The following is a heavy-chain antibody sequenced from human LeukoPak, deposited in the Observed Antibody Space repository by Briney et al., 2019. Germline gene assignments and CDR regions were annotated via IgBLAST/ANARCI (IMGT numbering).Heavy chain of an antibody. CDR3: ARDRGATDAFDI. V-gene: IGHV1-18*01. CDR2: ISAYNGNT. D-gene: IGHD2-15*01. CDR1: GYTFTNYG. Sequence: ASVKVSCKASGYTFTNYGISWVRQAPGQGLEWMGWISAYNGNTDYAQKLQGRVTMTTDTSTSTAYMELRSLRSDDTAVYYCARDRGATDAFDIWGQGTMVTVSS. J-gene: IGHJ3*02.